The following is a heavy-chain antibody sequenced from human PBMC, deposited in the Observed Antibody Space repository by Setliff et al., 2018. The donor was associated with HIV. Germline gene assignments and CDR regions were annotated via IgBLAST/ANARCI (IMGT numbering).Heavy chain of an antibody. CDR1: GYTLTNNV. V-gene: IGHV1-3*01. CDR3: ARDHPGIAY. Sequence: ASVKVSCKASGYTLTNNVIHWVRRAPGQRLEWMGWIHAGSGDTQYSQKFQGRVTITRDTSASTVYMELSSLRSEDTAMYYCARDHPGIAYWGQGTMVTVSS. CDR2: IHAGSGDT. J-gene: IGHJ4*02.